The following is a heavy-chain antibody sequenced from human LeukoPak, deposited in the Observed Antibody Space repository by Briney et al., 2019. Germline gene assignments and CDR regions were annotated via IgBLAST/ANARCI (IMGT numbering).Heavy chain of an antibody. CDR3: AKDQYGSGSYTYYFDY. D-gene: IGHD3-10*01. CDR2: ISGSGGST. CDR1: GFTFSSYA. Sequence: GGSLRLSCAASGFTFSSYAMSWVRQAPGKGLEWVLAISGSGGSTYYADSVKGRFTISRDNSKNTLYLQMNSLRAEDTAVYYCAKDQYGSGSYTYYFDYWGQGTLVTVSS. J-gene: IGHJ4*02. V-gene: IGHV3-23*01.